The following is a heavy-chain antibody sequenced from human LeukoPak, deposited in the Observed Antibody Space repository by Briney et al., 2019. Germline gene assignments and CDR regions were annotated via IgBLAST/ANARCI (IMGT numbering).Heavy chain of an antibody. CDR3: ARLVGDIVVVPAAMLDY. D-gene: IGHD2-2*01. CDR2: ISSSGSTI. Sequence: AGGSLRLSCAASGFTFSDYYMSWIRQAPGKGLEWVSYISSSGSTIYYADSVKGRFTTSRDNAKNSLYLQMNSLRAEDTAVYYCARLVGDIVVVPAAMLDYWGQGTLVTVSS. J-gene: IGHJ4*02. V-gene: IGHV3-11*01. CDR1: GFTFSDYY.